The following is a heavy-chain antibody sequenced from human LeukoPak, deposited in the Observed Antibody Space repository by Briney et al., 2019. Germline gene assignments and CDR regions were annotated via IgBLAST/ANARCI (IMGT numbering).Heavy chain of an antibody. D-gene: IGHD3-22*01. V-gene: IGHV1-69*02. J-gene: IGHJ4*02. CDR3: ATYYYDSSGYYFRGGPELDY. CDR1: GGTFSSYP. CDR2: IIPILGIA. Sequence: ASVKVSCKASGGTFSSYPISWVRQAPGQGLEWMGRIIPILGIANYAQKFQGRVTITADKSTSTAYMELSSLRSEDTAVYYCATYYYDSSGYYFRGGPELDYWGQGTLVTVSS.